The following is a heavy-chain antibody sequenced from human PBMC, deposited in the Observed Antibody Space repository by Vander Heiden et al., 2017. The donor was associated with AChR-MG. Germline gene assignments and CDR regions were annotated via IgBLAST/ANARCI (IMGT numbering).Heavy chain of an antibody. CDR1: GGSISSGDYY. J-gene: IGHJ4*02. D-gene: IGHD2-15*01. V-gene: IGHV4-30-4*01. CDR3: ARVKHCSGGSCYSGGIAVAGSGYYFDY. CDR2: IYYSGST. Sequence: VQLQESGPGLAKPSQTLSLTCTVSGGSISSGDYYRSWIRQPPGKGLEWIGYIYYSGSTYYNPSLKSRVTISVDTSKNQFSLKLSSVTAADTAVYYCARVKHCSGGSCYSGGIAVAGSGYYFDYWGQGTLVTVSS.